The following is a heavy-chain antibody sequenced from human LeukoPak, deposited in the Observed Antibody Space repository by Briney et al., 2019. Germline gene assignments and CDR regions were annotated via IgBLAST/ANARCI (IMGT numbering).Heavy chain of an antibody. CDR1: GGTFSSYA. CDR3: ARDQGSYGDFDY. V-gene: IGHV1-69*06. Sequence: SVKVSCKASGGTFSSYAISWVRQAPGQGLEWMGGIIPIFGTANYAQKFQGRVTISADKSTSTAYMELSSLRSEDTAVYYCARDQGSYGDFDYWGQGTLVTVSS. J-gene: IGHJ4*02. CDR2: IIPIFGTA. D-gene: IGHD4/OR15-4a*01.